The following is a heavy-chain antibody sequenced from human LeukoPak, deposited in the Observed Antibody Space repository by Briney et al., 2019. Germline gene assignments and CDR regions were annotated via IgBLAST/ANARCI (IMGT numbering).Heavy chain of an antibody. CDR2: ISYDGSNK. CDR3: ARGSRLTYYYDSSGYVVRPFDY. V-gene: IGHV3-30*19. J-gene: IGHJ4*02. CDR1: GFTFSFYG. D-gene: IGHD3-22*01. Sequence: GGSLRLSCAASGFTFSFYGMHWVRQAPGKGLEWVAVISYDGSNKYYADSVKGRFTISRDNSKNTLYLQMNSLRAEDTAVYYCARGSRLTYYYDSSGYVVRPFDYWGQGTLVTVSS.